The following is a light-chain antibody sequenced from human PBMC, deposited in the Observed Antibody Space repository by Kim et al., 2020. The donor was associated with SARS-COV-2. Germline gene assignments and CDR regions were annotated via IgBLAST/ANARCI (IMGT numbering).Light chain of an antibody. CDR1: NIGSKS. Sequence: VAPGKTARITCGGNNIGSKSVHWYQQKPGQARVLVIYYDSDRPSGIPERFSGSNSGNTATLTISRVEAGDEADYYCQVWDSSSDHVFGTGTKVTVL. J-gene: IGLJ1*01. CDR3: QVWDSSSDHV. CDR2: YDS. V-gene: IGLV3-21*04.